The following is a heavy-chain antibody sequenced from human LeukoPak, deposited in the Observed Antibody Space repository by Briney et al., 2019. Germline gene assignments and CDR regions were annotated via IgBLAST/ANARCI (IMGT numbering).Heavy chain of an antibody. J-gene: IGHJ4*02. CDR1: GFTFSSYA. CDR2: IRYDGTNI. Sequence: PGRSLRLSCAASGFTFSSYAMHWVRQAPGKGLEWVTFIRYDGTNIYYADSVKGRFSISRDNSRNTLFLQMNSLRAEDTAVYFCAKSRYGDYVYYFDYWGQGTLVTVSS. CDR3: AKSRYGDYVYYFDY. V-gene: IGHV3-30*04. D-gene: IGHD4-17*01.